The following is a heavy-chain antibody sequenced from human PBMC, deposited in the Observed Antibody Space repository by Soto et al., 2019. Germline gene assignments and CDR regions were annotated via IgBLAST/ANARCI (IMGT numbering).Heavy chain of an antibody. D-gene: IGHD5-18*01. CDR3: ARGDGYSSDY. Sequence: QVQLVQSGAEVRKPGSSVKVSCKASGGTFSRHAISWVRQAPGQGLEWMGGIIPIFGTANHAQKFQGRVTIIADESTSTAYMELSSLRSEDTAIYYCARGDGYSSDYWGQGTLVTVSS. CDR2: IIPIFGTA. CDR1: GGTFSRHA. J-gene: IGHJ4*02. V-gene: IGHV1-69*01.